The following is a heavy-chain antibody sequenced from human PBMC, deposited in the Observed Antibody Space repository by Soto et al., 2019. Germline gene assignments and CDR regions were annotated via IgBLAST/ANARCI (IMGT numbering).Heavy chain of an antibody. CDR1: GGTLSDYA. CDR3: AVAAVREIMAQESSGMAV. V-gene: IGHV1-69*01. D-gene: IGHD3-10*01. CDR2: IMPTVDSA. Sequence: QVQLVQSGAEVKTPGSSVKVSCKASGGTLSDYAISWVRQAPGQGLEWMGGIMPTVDSANYAQNFQGRLTISADESTSTANLELSRLRSDDTAVYYCAVAAVREIMAQESSGMAVWGQGTTVIGSS. J-gene: IGHJ6*02.